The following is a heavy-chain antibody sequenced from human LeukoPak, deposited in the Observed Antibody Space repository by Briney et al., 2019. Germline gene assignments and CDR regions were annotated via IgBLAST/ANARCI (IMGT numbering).Heavy chain of an antibody. Sequence: SVKVSCKASGGTFSSYAISWVRQAPGQGLEWMGGIIPIFGTANYAQKFQGRVTITADESTSTAYMELSSLRSEDTAVHYCARGSTGYCSSTSCYGLGTYGMDVWGKGTTVTVSS. D-gene: IGHD2-2*01. V-gene: IGHV1-69*13. CDR2: IIPIFGTA. CDR3: ARGSTGYCSSTSCYGLGTYGMDV. J-gene: IGHJ6*04. CDR1: GGTFSSYA.